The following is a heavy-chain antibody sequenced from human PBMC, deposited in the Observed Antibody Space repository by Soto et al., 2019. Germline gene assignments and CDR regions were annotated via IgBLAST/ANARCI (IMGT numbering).Heavy chain of an antibody. Sequence: GGSLRLSCAASGFTFSSYWMSWVRRAPGKGLEWVANIKQDGSEKYYVHSVKGRFTISRDNAKNSLYLQMNSLKAEDTAVYYCARDNSYYDSIGYPTTSGGFDPWGQGTLVTVFS. CDR1: GFTFSSYW. CDR2: IKQDGSEK. V-gene: IGHV3-7*01. J-gene: IGHJ5*02. CDR3: ARDNSYYDSIGYPTTSGGFDP. D-gene: IGHD3-22*01.